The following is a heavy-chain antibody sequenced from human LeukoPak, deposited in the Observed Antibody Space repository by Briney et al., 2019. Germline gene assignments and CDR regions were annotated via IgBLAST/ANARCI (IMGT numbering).Heavy chain of an antibody. J-gene: IGHJ6*04. V-gene: IGHV3-7*04. CDR1: GFIFGSYW. CDR2: INQYGSEK. Sequence: TGGSLRLSCEVSGFIFGSYWMDWVRQAPGRGLEWVANINQYGSEKYFLDSVKGRFTISRDNAKNSLYLQLNSLRAEDTVVYYCSRALEVWGKGTTVTVSS. CDR3: SRALEV.